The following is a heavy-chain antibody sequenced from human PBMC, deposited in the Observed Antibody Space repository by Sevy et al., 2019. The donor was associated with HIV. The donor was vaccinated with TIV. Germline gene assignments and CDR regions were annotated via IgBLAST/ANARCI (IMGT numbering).Heavy chain of an antibody. J-gene: IGHJ3*02. V-gene: IGHV1-69*13. CDR2: FIPIFGTT. D-gene: IGHD3-22*01. CDR1: GGTFTSYG. CDR3: ARVYHDSSAVQAFDI. Sequence: ASVKVSCKASGGTFTSYGLSWVRQAPGQGLEWVGIFIPIFGTTNYAQRFQGRVTITADESTSTDYMELSSLRSEDTAVYYCARVYHDSSAVQAFDIWGQGTMVTVSS.